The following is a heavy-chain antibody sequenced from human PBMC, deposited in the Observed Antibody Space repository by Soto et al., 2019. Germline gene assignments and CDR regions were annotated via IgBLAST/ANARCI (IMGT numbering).Heavy chain of an antibody. CDR3: ARGEQYSGRIFDY. V-gene: IGHV6-1*01. J-gene: IGHJ4*01. Sequence: SQTLSLTCAITGDSVSSNSAGWSWVRQSPSRGLEWLGRTYYRSKWYYEYAVSVRGRITINPGTSKNQYSLQLNSVTPEDTAVYFCARGEQYSGRIFDYWGQGTLVNVSS. CDR1: GDSVSSNSAG. D-gene: IGHD1-26*01. CDR2: TYYRSKWYY.